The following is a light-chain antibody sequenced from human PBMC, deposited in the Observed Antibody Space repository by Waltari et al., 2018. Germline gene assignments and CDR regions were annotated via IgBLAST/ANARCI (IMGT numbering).Light chain of an antibody. V-gene: IGLV3-27*01. Sequence: SYELTQPFSVSVSPGQTATITCSGDVLAEKYVRWFQQKPGQAPILVLYKDPGRASGIPERFSGSSSGSSVALTITGALPEDEADYYCHAAAGNIWFFGGGTKLTVL. CDR3: HAAAGNIWF. CDR2: KDP. J-gene: IGLJ3*02. CDR1: VLAEKY.